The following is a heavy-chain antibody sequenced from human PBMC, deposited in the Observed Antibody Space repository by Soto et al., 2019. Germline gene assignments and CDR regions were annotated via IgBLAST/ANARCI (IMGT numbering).Heavy chain of an antibody. CDR1: GFSFSTYG. D-gene: IGHD1-26*01. CDR2: IRYDGSNQ. J-gene: IGHJ6*02. Sequence: GGSLRLSCAASGFSFSTYGMHWVRQAPGKGLEWVAGIRYDGSNQYYADSVKGQFTISRDNSKNTLDMQMDSLRADDTAVYYYARDFTARATSPGPSYYAMDVSRQGSTGTVSS. V-gene: IGHV3-33*01. CDR3: ARDFTARATSPGPSYYAMDV.